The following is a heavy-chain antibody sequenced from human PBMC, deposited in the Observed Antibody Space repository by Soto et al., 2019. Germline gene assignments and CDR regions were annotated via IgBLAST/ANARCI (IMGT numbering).Heavy chain of an antibody. Sequence: GASVKVSCKASGYTFTSYGISWVRQAPGQGLEWMGWISAYNGNTNYAQKLQGRVTMTTDTSTSTAYMELRSLRSDDTAVYYCARDSLPLKTLLAATLLWGQGTLVTVFS. D-gene: IGHD2-15*01. CDR1: GYTFTSYG. J-gene: IGHJ4*02. CDR3: ARDSLPLKTLLAATLL. V-gene: IGHV1-18*01. CDR2: ISAYNGNT.